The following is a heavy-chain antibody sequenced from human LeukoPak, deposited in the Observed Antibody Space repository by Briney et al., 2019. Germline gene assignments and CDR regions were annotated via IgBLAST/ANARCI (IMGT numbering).Heavy chain of an antibody. CDR2: ISSSGSTL. Sequence: GGSLRLSCAASGFTFSSYEMNWVRQAPGKGLEWVSYISSSGSTLYYADSVKGRFTISRDNAKNSLHLQMNSLRAEDTAVYYCARADRTYYYDSSGYSSPDYWGQGTLVTVSS. V-gene: IGHV3-48*03. D-gene: IGHD3-22*01. CDR3: ARADRTYYYDSSGYSSPDY. J-gene: IGHJ4*02. CDR1: GFTFSSYE.